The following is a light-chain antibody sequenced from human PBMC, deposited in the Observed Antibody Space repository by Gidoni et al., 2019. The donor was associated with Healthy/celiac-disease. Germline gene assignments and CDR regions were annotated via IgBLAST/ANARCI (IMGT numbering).Light chain of an antibody. CDR3: MQALQTPLT. V-gene: IGKV2-28*01. CDR1: QSLLHSNGYNY. Sequence: DIVMTQSPLSLPVTPGEPDSISCRSSQSLLHSNGYNYLDWYLQKPGQSPQLLIYLGSNRASGVPDRFSGSGSGTDFTLKISRVEAEDVGVYYCMQALQTPLTFGQXTRLEIK. CDR2: LGS. J-gene: IGKJ5*01.